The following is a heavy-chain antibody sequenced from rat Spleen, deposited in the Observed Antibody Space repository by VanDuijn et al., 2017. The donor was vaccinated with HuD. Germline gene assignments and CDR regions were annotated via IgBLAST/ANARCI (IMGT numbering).Heavy chain of an antibody. Sequence: EVQLVESGGGLVQPGRSLKLSCAASGFTFSNYGMAWVCQAPTKGLEWVATISYDGSSTYYRDSVKGRFTISRDNAKSTLYLQMDSLRSEDTANDYCARYFHGTYYYFDYWGQGVMVTVSS. V-gene: IGHV5-29*01. CDR3: ARYFHGTYYYFDY. CDR2: ISYDGSST. D-gene: IGHD1-12*02. J-gene: IGHJ2*01. CDR1: GFTFSNYG.